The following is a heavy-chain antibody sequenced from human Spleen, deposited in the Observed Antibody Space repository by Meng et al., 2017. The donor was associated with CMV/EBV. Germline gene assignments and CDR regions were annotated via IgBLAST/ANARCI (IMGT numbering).Heavy chain of an antibody. Sequence: SYWMGWVRQAPGKGLEWVANIKQDGSEKYYVDSVKGRFTISRDNAKNSLYLQMNSLRAEDTAVYYCARDPRLVVYYDFWSGAGDLFDYWGQGTLVTV. V-gene: IGHV3-7*01. D-gene: IGHD3-3*01. CDR3: ARDPRLVVYYDFWSGAGDLFDY. CDR1: SYW. CDR2: IKQDGSEK. J-gene: IGHJ4*02.